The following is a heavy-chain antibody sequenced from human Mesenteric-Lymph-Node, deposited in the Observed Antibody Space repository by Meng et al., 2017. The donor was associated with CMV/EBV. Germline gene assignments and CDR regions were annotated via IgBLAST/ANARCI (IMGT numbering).Heavy chain of an antibody. CDR2: IYYSGST. CDR1: GGSISSYY. D-gene: IGHD3-3*01. J-gene: IGHJ1*01. V-gene: IGHV4-59*12. CDR3: ARDLGVVVAPNGDEYFQH. Sequence: SQTLSLTCTVSGGSISSYYWSWIRQPPGKGLEWIGSIYYSGSTYYNPSLKSRVTISVDTSKNQFSLKLRSVTAADTAVYYCARDLGVVVAPNGDEYFQHWGQGTLVTVSS.